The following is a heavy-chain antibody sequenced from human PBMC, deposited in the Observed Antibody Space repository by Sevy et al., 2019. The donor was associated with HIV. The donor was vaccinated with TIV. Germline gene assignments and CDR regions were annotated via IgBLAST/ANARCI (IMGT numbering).Heavy chain of an antibody. CDR2: INHSGST. CDR3: ARKKRHYYGSGSSKYYFDY. V-gene: IGHV4-34*01. CDR1: VGPSVVTT. D-gene: IGHD3-10*01. Sequence: LLQLRRPCPSPALSMVGPSVVTTGAGSASPPGKGLEWIGEINHSGSTNYNPSLKSRVTISVDTSKNQFSLKLSSVTAADTAVYYCARKKRHYYGSGSSKYYFDYWGQGTLVTVSS. J-gene: IGHJ4*02.